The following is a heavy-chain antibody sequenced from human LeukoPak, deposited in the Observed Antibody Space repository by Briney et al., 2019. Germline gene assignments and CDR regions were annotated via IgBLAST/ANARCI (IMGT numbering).Heavy chain of an antibody. CDR3: ARLTSGSYSFYYYIGV. V-gene: IGHV4-59*01. J-gene: IGHJ6*03. D-gene: IGHD1-26*01. Sequence: SETLSLTCTVSGGSINGYYWSWIRQPPGKGLEWIGYIYYSGCTNYNPSLKSRVTLSVDTSKNQFSLKLTSVTAADTAVYYCARLTSGSYSFYYYIGVWGKGTTVTVSS. CDR1: GGSINGYY. CDR2: IYYSGCT.